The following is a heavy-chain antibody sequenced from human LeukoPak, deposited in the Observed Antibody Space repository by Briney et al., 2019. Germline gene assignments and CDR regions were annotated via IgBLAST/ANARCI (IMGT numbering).Heavy chain of an antibody. Sequence: ASVKVSCKASGYTFTSYDVNWVRQATGQGLEWMGWVSPNSANTAYAQKFQGRVTMTRNTSISTAYMELSSLRSEDTAVYYCASRYYDSSGPDYWGQGTLVTVSS. D-gene: IGHD3-22*01. CDR3: ASRYYDSSGPDY. CDR2: VSPNSANT. V-gene: IGHV1-8*01. CDR1: GYTFTSYD. J-gene: IGHJ4*02.